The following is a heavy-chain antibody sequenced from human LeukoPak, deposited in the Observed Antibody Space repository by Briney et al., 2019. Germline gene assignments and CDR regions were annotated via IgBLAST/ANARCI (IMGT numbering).Heavy chain of an antibody. D-gene: IGHD6-19*01. V-gene: IGHV3-23*01. CDR1: GFTFSSYA. CDR3: AKGIAVARGYYFDY. Sequence: GGSLRLSCAASGFTFSSYAMSWVRQAPGKGLEWVSAISGSGGSTYYADSVKGRFTISRDNSKNTLYLQMNSLRAEDTAIYYCAKGIAVARGYYFDYWGQGTLVTVSS. J-gene: IGHJ4*02. CDR2: ISGSGGST.